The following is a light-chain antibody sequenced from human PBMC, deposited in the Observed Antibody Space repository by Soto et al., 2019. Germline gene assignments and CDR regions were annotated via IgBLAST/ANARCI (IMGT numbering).Light chain of an antibody. CDR2: WAS. J-gene: IGKJ4*01. V-gene: IGKV4-1*01. CDR1: QSLLYSLNNKNY. CDR3: QQYYGAPLT. Sequence: DIVMTQSPDSLAVSLGERATINCKSSQSLLYSLNNKNYLAWYQQKPGQPHKLLIHWASTREYGVPDRFTGSGSGTDFTLTISSLQAEDVAVYYYQQYYGAPLTFGGGTKVEIK.